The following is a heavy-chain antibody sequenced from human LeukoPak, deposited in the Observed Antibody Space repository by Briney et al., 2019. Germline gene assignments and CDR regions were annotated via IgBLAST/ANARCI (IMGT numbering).Heavy chain of an antibody. CDR1: DDSFISHY. D-gene: IGHD4-17*01. CDR2: ISYTGSI. J-gene: IGHJ3*01. Sequence: PSETLSLTCTVSDDSFISHYWTWIRQPPGEGLGCIGYISYTGSITYNPSLTSRPTISVATSKTQSSLKLNSVTAADTAVHYCLRCPTSVTKGFDVWGLGTLVTVSS. V-gene: IGHV4-59*11. CDR3: LRCPTSVTKGFDV.